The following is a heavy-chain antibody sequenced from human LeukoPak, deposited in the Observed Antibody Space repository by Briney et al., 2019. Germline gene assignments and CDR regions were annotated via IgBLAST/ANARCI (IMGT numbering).Heavy chain of an antibody. CDR1: GFTFSSYW. Sequence: PGGSLRLSCAASGFTFSSYWMSWVRQAPGKGLEWVANIKQDGSEKYYVDSVKGRFTISRDNAKNSLYLQMNSLRAEDTAVYYCARSTRRGHYYGSLYYFDYWGQEPWSPSPQ. J-gene: IGHJ4*01. V-gene: IGHV3-7*01. CDR3: ARSTRRGHYYGSLYYFDY. CDR2: IKQDGSEK. D-gene: IGHD3-10*01.